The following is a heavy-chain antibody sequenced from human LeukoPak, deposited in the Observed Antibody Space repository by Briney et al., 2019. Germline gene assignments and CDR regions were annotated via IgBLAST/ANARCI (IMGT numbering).Heavy chain of an antibody. Sequence: GRSLRLSCAASGFTFSNYAMHWVRQAPGKGLEWVAVISYDGSNKYYTDSVKGRFTISGDSSKNTLYLQMNSLRPEDTAVYYCTKPLMRDRWFGESWGQGTLVTVSS. V-gene: IGHV3-30*04. CDR3: TKPLMRDRWFGES. CDR1: GFTFSNYA. CDR2: ISYDGSNK. J-gene: IGHJ5*02. D-gene: IGHD3-10*01.